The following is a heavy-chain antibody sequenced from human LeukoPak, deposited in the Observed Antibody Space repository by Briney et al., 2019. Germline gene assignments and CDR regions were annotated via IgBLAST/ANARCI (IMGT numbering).Heavy chain of an antibody. V-gene: IGHV4-34*01. Sequence: SETLSLTCAVYGGSFSGYYWSWIRQPPGKGLEWIGEINHSGSTNYNPSLKSRVTISVDTSKNQFSLKLSSVTAADTAVYYCARGGEGAAFDIWGQGTMVTVSS. J-gene: IGHJ3*02. CDR2: INHSGST. D-gene: IGHD4-17*01. CDR1: GGSFSGYY. CDR3: ARGGEGAAFDI.